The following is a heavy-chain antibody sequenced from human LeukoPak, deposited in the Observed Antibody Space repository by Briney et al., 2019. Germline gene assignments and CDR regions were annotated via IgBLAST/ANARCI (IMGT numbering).Heavy chain of an antibody. CDR3: AKGVDYGKISDAFDI. CDR2: ISGSGGST. Sequence: PGGSLRLSCAASGFTFSSYAMSWVRQAPGKGLEWVSAISGSGGSTYYADSVKGRFTISRDNSKNTLYLQMNSLRAENTAVYYCAKGVDYGKISDAFDIWGQGTMVTVSS. V-gene: IGHV3-23*01. J-gene: IGHJ3*02. D-gene: IGHD4-17*01. CDR1: GFTFSSYA.